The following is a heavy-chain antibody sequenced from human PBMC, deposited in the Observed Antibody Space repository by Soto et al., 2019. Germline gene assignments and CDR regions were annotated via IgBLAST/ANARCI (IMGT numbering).Heavy chain of an antibody. Sequence: GGSLRLSCAASGFTFSSYWMSWVRQAPGKGLEWVANIKQDGSEKYYVDSVKGRFTISRDNAKNSLYLQMNSLRAEDTAVYYCARDRGGLHIWDAFDIWGQGSMVTVSS. D-gene: IGHD1-26*01. J-gene: IGHJ3*02. CDR1: GFTFSSYW. CDR2: IKQDGSEK. V-gene: IGHV3-7*01. CDR3: ARDRGGLHIWDAFDI.